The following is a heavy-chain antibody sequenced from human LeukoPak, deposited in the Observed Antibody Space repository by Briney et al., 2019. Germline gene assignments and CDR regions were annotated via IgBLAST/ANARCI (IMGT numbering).Heavy chain of an antibody. CDR3: ARGEVVVVPAAMGYYYYMDV. Sequence: SETLSLTCAVYGGSLSGYYWSWIRQPPGKGLEWIGEINHSGSTNYNPSLKSRVTISVDTSKNQFSLKLSSVTAADTAVYYCARGEVVVVPAAMGYYYYMDVWGKGTSVTVSS. V-gene: IGHV4-34*01. J-gene: IGHJ6*03. CDR1: GGSLSGYY. D-gene: IGHD2-2*01. CDR2: INHSGST.